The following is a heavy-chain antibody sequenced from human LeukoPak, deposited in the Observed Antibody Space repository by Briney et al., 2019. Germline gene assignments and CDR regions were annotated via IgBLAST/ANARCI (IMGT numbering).Heavy chain of an antibody. CDR2: IYTSGST. Sequence: SETLSLTCTVSGGSISSYYWSWIRQPAGKGLEWIGRIYTSGSTNYNPSLKSRVTMSVDTSKNQFSLKLGSVTAADTAVYYCARDLPDYDILTGYRLDAFDIWGQGTMVTVSS. J-gene: IGHJ3*02. CDR1: GGSISSYY. D-gene: IGHD3-9*01. V-gene: IGHV4-4*07. CDR3: ARDLPDYDILTGYRLDAFDI.